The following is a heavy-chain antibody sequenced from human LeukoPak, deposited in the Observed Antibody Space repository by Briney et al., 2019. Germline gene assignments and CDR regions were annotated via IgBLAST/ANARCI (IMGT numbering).Heavy chain of an antibody. Sequence: GGSLRLSCAASGFTVSSTYLTWVRQAPGKGLEWLSVIYSGGYTYYADSVKGRFFISRDISENMVYLQMNSLSVEDTAVYFCARSRPAHYFDSWGPGTLVTVS. CDR3: ARSRPAHYFDS. J-gene: IGHJ4*02. CDR2: IYSGGYT. V-gene: IGHV3-66*01. D-gene: IGHD6-6*01. CDR1: GFTVSSTY.